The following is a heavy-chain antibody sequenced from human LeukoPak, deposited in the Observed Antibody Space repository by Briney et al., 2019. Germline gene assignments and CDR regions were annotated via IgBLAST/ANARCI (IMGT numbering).Heavy chain of an antibody. Sequence: GGSLRLSCAASGFTFDDYGMSWVRQAPGKGLEWVSAISGSGGSTYYADSVKGRFTISRDNSKNTLYLQMNSLRAEDTAVYYCAKDRYNWNYGWFDPWGQGTLVTVSS. CDR2: ISGSGGST. CDR1: GFTFDDYG. V-gene: IGHV3-23*01. D-gene: IGHD1-7*01. CDR3: AKDRYNWNYGWFDP. J-gene: IGHJ5*02.